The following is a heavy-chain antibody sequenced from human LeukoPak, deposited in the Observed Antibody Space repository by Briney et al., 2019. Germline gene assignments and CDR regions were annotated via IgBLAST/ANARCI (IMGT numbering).Heavy chain of an antibody. CDR3: AKTLRQSAVYYDPGD. Sequence: GGSLRLSCVGPAFKISRTGMRWVSQAPGKGLEWVAFIRSDDKNKQYADSGKGRFIISRDDSRNTLYLQMNSLRAEDAAVYYCAKTLRQSAVYYDPGDWGQGTPVTVSS. CDR1: AFKISRTG. CDR2: IRSDDKNK. D-gene: IGHD3-3*01. J-gene: IGHJ4*02. V-gene: IGHV3-30*02.